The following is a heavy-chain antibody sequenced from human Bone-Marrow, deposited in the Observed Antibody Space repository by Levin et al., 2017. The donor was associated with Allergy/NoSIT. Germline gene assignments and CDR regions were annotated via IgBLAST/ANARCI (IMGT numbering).Heavy chain of an antibody. D-gene: IGHD3-16*02. CDR3: AKGTPFYDYIWGSYRPRRDY. J-gene: IGHJ4*02. V-gene: IGHV3-23*01. CDR2: ISGSGGST. CDR1: GFTFSSYA. Sequence: GGSLRLSCAASGFTFSSYAMSWVRQAPGKGLEWVSAISGSGGSTYYADSVKGRFTISRDNSKNTLYLQMNSLRAEDTAVYYCAKGTPFYDYIWGSYRPRRDYWGQGTLVTVSS.